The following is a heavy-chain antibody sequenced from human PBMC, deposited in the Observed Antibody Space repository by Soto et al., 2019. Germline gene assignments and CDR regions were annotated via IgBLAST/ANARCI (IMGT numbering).Heavy chain of an antibody. CDR2: MYYSGST. Sequence: SETLSLTCTVSGSSVSSDSSYWTWIRQPPGKGLEWIGYMYYSGSTNYNPSLQSRVTISVDTSKNQFSLQLSSVTAADTAVYYCAREVITATRGWFDPWGQGTLVTVS. D-gene: IGHD1-20*01. CDR3: AREVITATRGWFDP. V-gene: IGHV4-61*01. J-gene: IGHJ5*02. CDR1: GSSVSSDSSY.